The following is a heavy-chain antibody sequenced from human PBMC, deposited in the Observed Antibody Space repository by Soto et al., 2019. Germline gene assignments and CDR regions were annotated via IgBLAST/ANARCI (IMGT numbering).Heavy chain of an antibody. V-gene: IGHV1-18*01. Sequence: GASVKVSCKASCYTFTSYGISWVRHAPGQGQERMGWISAYNGNTNYAQKLQGRVTMTTDTSTSTAYMELMRLRSVHTAEKNYARDVITIVRRKLFDPLGQGTRGTVAS. CDR2: ISAYNGNT. D-gene: IGHD3-10*01. CDR3: ARDVITIVRRKLFDP. CDR1: CYTFTSYG. J-gene: IGHJ5*02.